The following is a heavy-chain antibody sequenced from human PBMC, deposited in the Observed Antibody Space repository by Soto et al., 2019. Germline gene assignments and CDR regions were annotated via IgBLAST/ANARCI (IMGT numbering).Heavy chain of an antibody. CDR1: GFTFSDHY. CDR3: ARVKTSPRSAG. J-gene: IGHJ4*02. CDR2: IKEDGSEK. Sequence: EVQLVESGGGLVQPGGSLRLSCVASGFTFSDHYMSWVRQAPGKGLEWVANIKEDGSEKYYVDTVKGRFTISRDNAENSLYLPMDSLRAEDTAVYFCARVKTSPRSAGGGQGTLVTVSS. D-gene: IGHD3-10*01. V-gene: IGHV3-7*01.